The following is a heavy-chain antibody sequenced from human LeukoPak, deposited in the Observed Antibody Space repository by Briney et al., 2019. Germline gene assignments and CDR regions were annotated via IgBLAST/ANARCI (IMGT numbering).Heavy chain of an antibody. CDR2: ISGSGGST. Sequence: PGGSLRLSCAASGFTFSSYGMSWVRQAPGKGLEWVSTISGSGGSTYYADSVKGRFTISRDNSKNTLYLQMNSLRAEDTAVYYCASHPGYNSNFDYWGQGTLVTVSS. V-gene: IGHV3-23*01. J-gene: IGHJ4*02. D-gene: IGHD5-24*01. CDR3: ASHPGYNSNFDY. CDR1: GFTFSSYG.